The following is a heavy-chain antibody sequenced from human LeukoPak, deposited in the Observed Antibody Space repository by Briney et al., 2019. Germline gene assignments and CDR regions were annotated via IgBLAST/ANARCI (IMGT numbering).Heavy chain of an antibody. J-gene: IGHJ3*02. CDR1: GFTFSSYE. V-gene: IGHV3-48*03. CDR3: ARDGVHYDFWSGYYTAAFDI. Sequence: GGPLRLSCAASGFTFSSYEMNWVRQAPGKGLEWVSYISSSGSTIYYADSVKGRFTISRDNAKNSLYLQMNSLRAEDTAVYYCARDGVHYDFWSGYYTAAFDIWGQGTMVTVSS. D-gene: IGHD3-3*01. CDR2: ISSSGSTI.